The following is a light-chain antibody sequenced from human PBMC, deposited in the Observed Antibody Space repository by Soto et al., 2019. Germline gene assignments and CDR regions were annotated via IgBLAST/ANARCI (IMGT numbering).Light chain of an antibody. V-gene: IGKV3-20*01. J-gene: IGKJ2*01. CDR2: GAS. CDR3: HHYLGAPHT. CDR1: QSVDSIY. Sequence: EIVLTQSPGTLSLSPGERATLSCRASQSVDSIYLAWYQQKPGQAPRLLIYGASKRATGIPDRFSGSGSGADFTLTISRLEPEDFTVYYCHHYLGAPHTFGQGTKLEIK.